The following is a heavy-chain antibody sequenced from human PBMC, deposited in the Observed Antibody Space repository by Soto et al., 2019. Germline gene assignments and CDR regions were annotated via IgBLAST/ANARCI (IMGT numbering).Heavy chain of an antibody. CDR1: GGSISSYY. D-gene: IGHD5-12*01. J-gene: IGHJ4*02. Sequence: SETLSLTCTVSGGSISSYYWSWIRQPPGKGLEWIGYIYYSGSTNYNPSLKSRVTISVDTSKNQFSLKLSSVTAADPAVYYCARAGVYSGYVGYFDYWGPGTLVTVFS. CDR3: ARAGVYSGYVGYFDY. V-gene: IGHV4-59*01. CDR2: IYYSGST.